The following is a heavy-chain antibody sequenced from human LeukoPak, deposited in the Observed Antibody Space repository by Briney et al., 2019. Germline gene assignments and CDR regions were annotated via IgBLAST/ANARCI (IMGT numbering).Heavy chain of an antibody. J-gene: IGHJ6*03. Sequence: GGSLRLSCVASGFTFTTYEMNWVRQAPGKGLEWISHISPSGTSIFYADSVMGRFSISRDNAKKSLYLQMNSLRAEDTAVYYCARNPTDSNYYYYYYYMDVWGKGTAVTVSS. D-gene: IGHD4-11*01. V-gene: IGHV3-48*03. CDR2: ISPSGTSI. CDR3: ARNPTDSNYYYYYYYMDV. CDR1: GFTFTTYE.